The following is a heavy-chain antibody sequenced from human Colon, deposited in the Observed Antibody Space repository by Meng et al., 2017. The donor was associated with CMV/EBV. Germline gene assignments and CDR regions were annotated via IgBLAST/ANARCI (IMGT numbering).Heavy chain of an antibody. V-gene: IGHV3-7*01. CDR2: IKQDGSET. D-gene: IGHD6-6*01. J-gene: IGHJ3*02. Sequence: GESLKISCVTSGFTFVEYWMIWVRQAPGKGLEWVANIKQDGSETNYADSVKGRFTISRDNTKNSLYLQMNSLRAEDTAVYYCAKGLKQLAYDAFDIWGQGTMVTVSS. CDR3: AKGLKQLAYDAFDI. CDR1: GFTFVEYW.